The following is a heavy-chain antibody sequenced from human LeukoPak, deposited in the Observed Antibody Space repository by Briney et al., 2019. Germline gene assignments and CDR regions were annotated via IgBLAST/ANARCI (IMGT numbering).Heavy chain of an antibody. D-gene: IGHD3-10*01. J-gene: IGHJ5*02. Sequence: ASVKVSCKASGGTFSSYAISWVRQAPGQGLEWMGGIIPIFGTANYAQKFQGRVTITTDESTSTAYMELSSLRSEDTAVYYCARYYYAAFDPWGQGTLVTVSP. CDR2: IIPIFGTA. V-gene: IGHV1-69*05. CDR1: GGTFSSYA. CDR3: ARYYYAAFDP.